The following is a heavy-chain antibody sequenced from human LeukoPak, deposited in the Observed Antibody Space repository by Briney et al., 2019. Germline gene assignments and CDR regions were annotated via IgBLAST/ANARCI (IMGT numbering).Heavy chain of an antibody. J-gene: IGHJ4*02. CDR3: ARVGRSYGILDY. D-gene: IGHD3-9*01. CDR1: GGSISNSDYY. Sequence: SETLSLTCTVSGGSISNSDYYWGWIRQPPGKGLESIGSIYYSGSTYYNPSLKSRVTISVDTSKNQFSLKLTSVTAADTAIYYCARVGRSYGILDYWGQGILVTVSS. V-gene: IGHV4-39*07. CDR2: IYYSGST.